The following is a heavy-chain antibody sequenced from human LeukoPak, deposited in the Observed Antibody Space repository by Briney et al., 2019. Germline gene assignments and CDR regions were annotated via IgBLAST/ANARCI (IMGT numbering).Heavy chain of an antibody. D-gene: IGHD4-17*01. CDR2: ISSSGGST. CDR3: AKSFGDYANFDY. CDR1: AFTFSNYA. V-gene: IGHV3-64D*06. J-gene: IGHJ4*02. Sequence: GGSLRLSCSASAFTFSNYAMHWVRQAPGKGLEYVSAISSSGGSTYYADSVKGRFTISRDNSKNTLYLQMSSLRAEDTAVYYCAKSFGDYANFDYWGQGTLVTVSS.